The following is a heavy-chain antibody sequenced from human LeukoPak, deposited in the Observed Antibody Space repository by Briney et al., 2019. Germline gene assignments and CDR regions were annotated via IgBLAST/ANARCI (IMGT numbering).Heavy chain of an antibody. CDR3: ARDLTTVTTLPAFDL. Sequence: PSETLSLTCTVSGGSISGYYWSWIRQPAGKGLEWIGRIYTSGSTNYNPSLKSRVTMSVDTSKNQFSLKLSSVTAADTAVYYCARDLTTVTTLPAFDLWGRGTLVTVSS. D-gene: IGHD4-4*01. J-gene: IGHJ2*01. CDR1: GGSISGYY. CDR2: IYTSGST. V-gene: IGHV4-4*07.